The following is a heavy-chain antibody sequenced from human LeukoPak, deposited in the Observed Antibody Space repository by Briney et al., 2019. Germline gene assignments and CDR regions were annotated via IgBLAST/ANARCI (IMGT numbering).Heavy chain of an antibody. J-gene: IGHJ5*02. CDR1: GYTLTELS. CDR2: FDPEDGET. V-gene: IGHV1-24*01. Sequence: ASVKVSCKVSGYTLTELSMHWVRQAPGKGLECRGGFDPEDGETIYAQKFQGRVTMTEDTSTDTAYMELSSLRSEDTAVYYCALMVRGTTWFDPWGQGTLVTVSS. D-gene: IGHD3-10*01. CDR3: ALMVRGTTWFDP.